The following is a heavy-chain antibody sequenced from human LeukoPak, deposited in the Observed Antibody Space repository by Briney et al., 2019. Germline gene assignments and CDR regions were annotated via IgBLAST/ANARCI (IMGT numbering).Heavy chain of an antibody. D-gene: IGHD3-22*01. V-gene: IGHV3-30*18. CDR1: GFTFSNFW. J-gene: IGHJ4*02. CDR3: AKVALFSGYYPPFDY. Sequence: PGGSLRLSCEASGFTFSNFWMHWVRQAPGKGLEWVAVISYDGSNEYYADSVKGRFTISRDNSKNTLFLQMNSLRPEDTAVYHCAKVALFSGYYPPFDYWGQGTLVTVSS. CDR2: ISYDGSNE.